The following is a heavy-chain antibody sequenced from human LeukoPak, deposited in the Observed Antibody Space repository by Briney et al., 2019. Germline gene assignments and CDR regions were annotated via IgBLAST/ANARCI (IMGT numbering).Heavy chain of an antibody. Sequence: GGSLRLSCAASGFNFVNYAMNWVRQAPGKGLEWVAVTWYDGSNKYYADSVKGRSTISRDNSKNTLYLQMNSLRAEDTAVYYCARDRGERLAYFDYWGQGTLVTVSS. CDR1: GFNFVNYA. J-gene: IGHJ4*02. CDR2: TWYDGSNK. D-gene: IGHD3-10*01. V-gene: IGHV3-33*08. CDR3: ARDRGERLAYFDY.